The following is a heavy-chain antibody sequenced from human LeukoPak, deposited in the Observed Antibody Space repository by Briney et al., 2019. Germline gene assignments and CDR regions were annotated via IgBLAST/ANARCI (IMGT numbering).Heavy chain of an antibody. CDR2: IKQDGSEK. D-gene: IGHD3-9*01. CDR1: GFTYSSYW. Sequence: GGSLRLSCAASGFTYSSYWMSWVRQAPGKGLEWVANIKQDGSEKYYVDSVKGRFTISRDNAKNSLYLQMNSLRAEDTAVYYYAREERYFDWLLPSYYYYYMDVWGKGTTVTVSS. J-gene: IGHJ6*03. V-gene: IGHV3-7*01. CDR3: AREERYFDWLLPSYYYYYMDV.